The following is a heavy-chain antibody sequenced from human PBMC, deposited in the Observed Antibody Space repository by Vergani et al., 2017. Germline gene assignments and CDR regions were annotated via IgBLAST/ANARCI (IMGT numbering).Heavy chain of an antibody. D-gene: IGHD6-19*01. J-gene: IGHJ4*02. CDR3: AREIAVAGTCGSPDY. CDR1: GYTFTSYY. Sequence: QVQLVQSGAEVKKPGASVKVSCKASGYTFTSYYMHWVRQAPGQGLEWMGIINPSGGSTSYAQKFQGRVTMTRDTSTSTVYMELSSLRSEDTAVYYCAREIAVAGTCGSPDYWGQGTLVTVSS. V-gene: IGHV1-46*03. CDR2: INPSGGST.